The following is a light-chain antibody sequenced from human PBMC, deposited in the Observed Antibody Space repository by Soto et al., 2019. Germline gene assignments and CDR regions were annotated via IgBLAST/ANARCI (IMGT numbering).Light chain of an antibody. CDR2: GSS. V-gene: IGKV3-20*01. Sequence: EIVLTQSPGTLSLSPGERATLSCWASQTISTNYLAWYQQKPGQAPRLLISGSSIRATGIPKRFSGSGSGTNFTLTISSLEPEDFAVFYCQQYGSSPFTFGPGTKVDIK. CDR1: QTISTNY. J-gene: IGKJ3*01. CDR3: QQYGSSPFT.